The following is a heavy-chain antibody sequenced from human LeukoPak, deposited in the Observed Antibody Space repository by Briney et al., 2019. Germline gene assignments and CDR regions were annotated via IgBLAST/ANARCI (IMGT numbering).Heavy chain of an antibody. D-gene: IGHD6-19*01. V-gene: IGHV4-4*07. CDR2: IYTSGST. CDR1: GGSISSYY. J-gene: IGHJ3*02. CDR3: ARALFSGWFDAFDI. Sequence: SETLSLTCTVSGGSISSYYWSWIRQPAGKGLEWIGRIYTSGSTNYNPSLKSRVTMSVDTSKNQFSLKLSSVTAADTAVYYCARALFSGWFDAFDIWGKGTMVTVSS.